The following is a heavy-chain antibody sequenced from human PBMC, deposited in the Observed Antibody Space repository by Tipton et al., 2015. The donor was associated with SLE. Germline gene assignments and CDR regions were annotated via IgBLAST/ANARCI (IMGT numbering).Heavy chain of an antibody. CDR2: IGSSGSII. V-gene: IGHV3-48*03. CDR3: ATLSSLGYYYGMDV. CDR1: GFAYSNYE. J-gene: IGHJ6*02. D-gene: IGHD2/OR15-2a*01. Sequence: GSLRLSCVASGFAYSNYEMNWVRQAPGKGLEWVSYIGSSGSIIHYADSVKGRFTISRDNAKSSLHLQMNSLRAEDTAVYYCATLSSLGYYYGMDVWGQGTTVTVSS.